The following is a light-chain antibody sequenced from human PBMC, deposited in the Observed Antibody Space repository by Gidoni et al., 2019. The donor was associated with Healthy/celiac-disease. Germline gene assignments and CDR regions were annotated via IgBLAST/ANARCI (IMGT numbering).Light chain of an antibody. V-gene: IGKV1-39*01. CDR2: AAS. Sequence: DIQMTQSPSSLSASVGDRVTITCRASQSISSYLNWYQQKPGKAPKLLIYAASSFQSGVPSTFSSSGSGTDFTLTISSLQPADFATYYCQQSYSTPPITFGPGTKVDIK. CDR1: QSISSY. J-gene: IGKJ3*01. CDR3: QQSYSTPPIT.